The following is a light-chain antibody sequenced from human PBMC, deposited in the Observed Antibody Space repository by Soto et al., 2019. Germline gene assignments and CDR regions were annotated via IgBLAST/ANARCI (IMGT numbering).Light chain of an antibody. Sequence: DIVMTQSPDSLAVPLGERAAITCNSTQSILYSSENENFLAWYQQKPGQAPRLLIYGASTRATGIPARFSGSGSGTEFTLTISSLQSEDFAVYYCQQYNNWPSFGQGTRLEIK. V-gene: IGKV4-1*01. CDR3: QQYNNWPS. J-gene: IGKJ5*01. CDR2: GAS. CDR1: QSILYSSENENF.